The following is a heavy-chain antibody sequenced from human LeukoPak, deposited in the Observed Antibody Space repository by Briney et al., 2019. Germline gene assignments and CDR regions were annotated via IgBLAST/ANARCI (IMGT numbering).Heavy chain of an antibody. V-gene: IGHV3-21*01. CDR1: GFTFSSYS. J-gene: IGHJ4*02. Sequence: GGSLRLSCAASGFTFSSYSMNWVRQAPGKGLEWVSSISSSSSYIYYADSVKGRFTISRDNAKNSLYLQMNSLRAEDTAVYYCARARYGSGSYTWIRSDYWGQGTLDTVSS. CDR2: ISSSSSYI. D-gene: IGHD3-10*01. CDR3: ARARYGSGSYTWIRSDY.